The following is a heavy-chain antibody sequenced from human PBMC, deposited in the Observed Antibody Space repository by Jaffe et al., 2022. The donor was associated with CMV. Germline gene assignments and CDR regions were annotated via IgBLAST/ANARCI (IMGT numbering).Heavy chain of an antibody. J-gene: IGHJ4*02. Sequence: QVQLQESGPGLVKPSQTLSLTCTVSGGSISSGAYYWTWIRQHPGKGLEWVGYIFYSGNTYYNPSLKSRVTISVDTSKNRFSLKLSSVTAADTAVYYCARARNEASSTSCFDSWGQGILVTVSS. V-gene: IGHV4-31*03. D-gene: IGHD2-2*01. CDR3: ARARNEASSTSCFDS. CDR1: GGSISSGAYY. CDR2: IFYSGNT.